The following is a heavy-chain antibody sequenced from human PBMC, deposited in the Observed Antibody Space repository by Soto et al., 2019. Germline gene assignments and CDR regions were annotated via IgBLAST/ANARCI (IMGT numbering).Heavy chain of an antibody. V-gene: IGHV1-18*01. J-gene: IGHJ4*02. CDR2: ISTYNGDT. D-gene: IGHD3-16*01. Sequence: ASVKVSCKASGYTFTRSGISWVRQAPGQGLEWMGWISTYNGDTNYAQTFQGRVTMTTDTSTSTVYMELRSLRSEDTAVYYCARAVGGPTSNLDYWGQGTLVTVSS. CDR1: GYTFTRSG. CDR3: ARAVGGPTSNLDY.